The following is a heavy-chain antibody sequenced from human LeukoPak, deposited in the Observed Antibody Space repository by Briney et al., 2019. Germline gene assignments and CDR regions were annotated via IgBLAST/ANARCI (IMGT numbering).Heavy chain of an antibody. CDR2: IDPFDSNT. J-gene: IGHJ4*02. Sequence: PGASLLISCKGSGSNFSSFWINWVRQLPGKGLEWMGRIDPFDSNTNYSPSFEGHVSISADKSMSTAYLQWTSLKASDTAIYYCARGLYSGYYMSGYWGQGTRVTVSS. V-gene: IGHV5-10-1*01. CDR3: ARGLYSGYYMSGY. CDR1: GSNFSSFW. D-gene: IGHD5-12*01.